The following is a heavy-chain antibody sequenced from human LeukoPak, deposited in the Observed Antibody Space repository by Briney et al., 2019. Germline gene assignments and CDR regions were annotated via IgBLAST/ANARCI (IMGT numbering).Heavy chain of an antibody. CDR3: ARTPGIAVAGTGYFDY. J-gene: IGHJ4*02. V-gene: IGHV3-53*01. Sequence: GGSLRLSCAASGFTVSSNYMSWVRQAPGKGLEWVSVIYSGGSTYYADSVKGRFTIPRDNSKNTLYLQMNSLRAEDTAVYYCARTPGIAVAGTGYFDYWGQGTLVTVSS. D-gene: IGHD6-19*01. CDR2: IYSGGST. CDR1: GFTVSSNY.